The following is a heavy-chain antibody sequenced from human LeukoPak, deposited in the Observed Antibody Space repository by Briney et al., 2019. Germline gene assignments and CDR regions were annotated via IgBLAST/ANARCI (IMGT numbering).Heavy chain of an antibody. J-gene: IGHJ5*01. V-gene: IGHV3-21*01. CDR1: GFTFSSYS. Sequence: PGGSLRLSCAASGFTFSSYSMNWVRKAPGKGLEWVSSISSSSSYIYYADSVKGRFTISRDNDKNSLYLQMNSLRAEDTAVYYCARDGEQWLAQNTWFDSWGQGTLVTVSS. D-gene: IGHD6-19*01. CDR3: ARDGEQWLAQNTWFDS. CDR2: ISSSSSYI.